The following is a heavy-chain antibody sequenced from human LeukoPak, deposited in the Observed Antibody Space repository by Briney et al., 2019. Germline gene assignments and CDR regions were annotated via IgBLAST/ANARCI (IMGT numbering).Heavy chain of an antibody. D-gene: IGHD1-26*01. J-gene: IGHJ4*02. CDR1: GGSISSYY. Sequence: SETLSLTCTVSGGSISSYYWSWIRQPAGKGLEWIGRIYTSGSTNYNASLKSRVSMSVDTSKNQFSLKLSSVTAADTAVFYWARKNRGSNREFDYGGQGPLATF. CDR2: IYTSGST. V-gene: IGHV4-4*07. CDR3: ARKNRGSNREFDY.